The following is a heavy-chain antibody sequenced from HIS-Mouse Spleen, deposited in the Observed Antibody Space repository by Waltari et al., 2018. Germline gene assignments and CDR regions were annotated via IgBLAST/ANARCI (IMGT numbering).Heavy chain of an antibody. Sequence: QLQLQESGPGLVKPSETLSLTCTVSGGSISSSSYYWGWIRQPPRKGLEWIGSIYYSGRTYYNPSLKSRVTISVDTSKNQFSLKLSSVTAADTAVYYCARDLELDAFDIWGQGTMVTVSS. CDR2: IYYSGRT. CDR3: ARDLELDAFDI. CDR1: GGSISSSSYY. V-gene: IGHV4-39*02. J-gene: IGHJ3*02. D-gene: IGHD1-1*01.